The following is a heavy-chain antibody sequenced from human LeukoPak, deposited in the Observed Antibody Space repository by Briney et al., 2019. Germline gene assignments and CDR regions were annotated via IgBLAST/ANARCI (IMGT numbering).Heavy chain of an antibody. CDR2: INNDGRSI. Sequence: PGGSLRLSCAASRFTFSSYWMHWVGQAPGRGVVWVSRINNDGRSISYAESVKGRFTTSRDNAKNTLYLQMNNQRAEDTAVYYWAKDLWGDRDGFFDSWGPGTMVTVSS. V-gene: IGHV3-74*01. CDR3: AKDLWGDRDGFFDS. D-gene: IGHD5-24*01. J-gene: IGHJ4*02. CDR1: RFTFSSYW.